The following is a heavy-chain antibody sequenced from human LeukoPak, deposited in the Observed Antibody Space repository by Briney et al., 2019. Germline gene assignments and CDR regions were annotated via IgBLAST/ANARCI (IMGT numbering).Heavy chain of an antibody. CDR3: AKDDIAAAGRHFFFDY. J-gene: IGHJ4*02. Sequence: GSLRLSCAASGFTVSSNYLSWVRQAPGKGLEWVSAISGSGGSTYYADSVKGRFTISRDNSKNTLYLQMNSLRAEDTAVYYCAKDDIAAAGRHFFFDYWGQGTLVTVSS. CDR2: ISGSGGST. V-gene: IGHV3-23*01. CDR1: GFTVSSNY. D-gene: IGHD6-13*01.